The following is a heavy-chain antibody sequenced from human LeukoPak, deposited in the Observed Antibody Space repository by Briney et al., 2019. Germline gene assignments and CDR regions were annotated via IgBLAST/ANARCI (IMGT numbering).Heavy chain of an antibody. CDR3: ARDQLSIFGVVLAAMDV. D-gene: IGHD3-3*01. Sequence: PSETLSLTCTVSGGSISSGSYYWSWIRQPAGKGLEWIGRIYTSGSTNYNPSLKSRVTISVDTSKNQFSLKLSSVTAADTAVYYCARDQLSIFGVVLAAMDVWGQGTTVTVSS. CDR1: GGSISSGSYY. CDR2: IYTSGST. V-gene: IGHV4-61*02. J-gene: IGHJ6*02.